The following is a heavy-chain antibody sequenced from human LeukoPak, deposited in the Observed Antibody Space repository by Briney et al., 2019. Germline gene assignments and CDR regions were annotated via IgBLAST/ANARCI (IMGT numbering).Heavy chain of an antibody. CDR3: ARSCSSTSCHMN. D-gene: IGHD2-2*02. CDR2: ISGNGGRT. Sequence: PGGSLRLSCAVSGFTFSSYAMSWVRQAPGKGLEWVSGISGNGGRTYYADSVKGRFTISRDNAKNSLYLQMNSLRAEDTAVYYCARSCSSTSCHMNWGQGTLVTVSS. CDR1: GFTFSSYA. J-gene: IGHJ4*02. V-gene: IGHV3-23*01.